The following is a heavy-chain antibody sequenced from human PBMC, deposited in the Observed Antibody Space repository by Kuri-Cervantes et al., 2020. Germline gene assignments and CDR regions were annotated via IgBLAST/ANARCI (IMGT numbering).Heavy chain of an antibody. D-gene: IGHD3-3*01. J-gene: IGHJ6*02. Sequence: GESLKISCAASGFTFDDYTMHWVRQAPGKGLEWVSAISGSGGSTYYADSVKGRFTISRDNSKNTLYLQMNSLRAEDTAVYYCAKDGLEWLEVSMDVWGQGTTVTVSS. CDR1: GFTFDDYT. CDR3: AKDGLEWLEVSMDV. V-gene: IGHV3-23*01. CDR2: ISGSGGST.